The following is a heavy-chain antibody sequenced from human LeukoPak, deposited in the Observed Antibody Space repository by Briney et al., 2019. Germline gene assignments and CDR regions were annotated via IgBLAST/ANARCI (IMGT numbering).Heavy chain of an antibody. CDR3: ARDVDTAMASFDY. CDR2: IIPIFGTA. J-gene: IGHJ4*02. CDR1: GGTFSSYA. D-gene: IGHD5-18*01. Sequence: ASVKVSCKASGGTFSSYAISWVRQAPGQGLEWIGGIIPIFGTANYAQKFQGRVTITADESTSTAYMELSSLRSEDTAVYYCARDVDTAMASFDYWGQGTLVTVSS. V-gene: IGHV1-69*13.